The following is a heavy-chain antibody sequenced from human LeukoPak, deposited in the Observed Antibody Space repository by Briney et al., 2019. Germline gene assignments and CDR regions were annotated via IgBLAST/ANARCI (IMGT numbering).Heavy chain of an antibody. Sequence: GASVKVSCKASGYTFTSYGISWVRQAHGQGLEWMGWISAYNGNTNYAQKLQGRVTMTTDTSTSTAYMELRSLRSDDTAVYYCAISLQHYGSGSYLDFDYWGQGTLVTVSS. CDR2: ISAYNGNT. CDR3: AISLQHYGSGSYLDFDY. CDR1: GYTFTSYG. V-gene: IGHV1-18*01. J-gene: IGHJ4*02. D-gene: IGHD3-10*01.